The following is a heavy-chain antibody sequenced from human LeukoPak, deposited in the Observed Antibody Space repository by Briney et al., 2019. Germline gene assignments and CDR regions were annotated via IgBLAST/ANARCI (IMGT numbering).Heavy chain of an antibody. J-gene: IGHJ6*03. CDR3: ARVRTAAAVYYYYYMDV. V-gene: IGHV4-4*07. CDR2: IYTSGST. D-gene: IGHD6-13*01. Sequence: KASETLSLTCTVSGGSISSYYWSWIRQPAGKGLEWIGRIYTSGSTNYNPSLKSRVTMSVDTSKNQFSLKLSSVTAADTAVYYCARVRTAAAVYYYYYMDVWGKGTTVTVSS. CDR1: GGSISSYY.